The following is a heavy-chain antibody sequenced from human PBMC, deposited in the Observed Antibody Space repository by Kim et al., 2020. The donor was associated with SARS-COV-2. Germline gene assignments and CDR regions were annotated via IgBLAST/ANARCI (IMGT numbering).Heavy chain of an antibody. D-gene: IGHD6-13*01. CDR1: GGTFSSYA. J-gene: IGHJ3*02. Sequence: SVKVSCKASGGTFSSYAISWVRQAPGQGLEWMGGIIPIFGTANYAQKFQGRVTITADESTSTAYMELSSLRSEDTAVYYCALRAAAALKLNDAFDIWGQGTMVTVSS. CDR2: IIPIFGTA. V-gene: IGHV1-69*13. CDR3: ALRAAAALKLNDAFDI.